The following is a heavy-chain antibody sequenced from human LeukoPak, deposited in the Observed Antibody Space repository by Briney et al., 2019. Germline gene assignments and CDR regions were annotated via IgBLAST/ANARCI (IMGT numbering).Heavy chain of an antibody. D-gene: IGHD6-19*01. V-gene: IGHV3-53*01. CDR3: ARVKAVARAFDY. CDR2: IYSGGST. J-gene: IGHJ4*02. CDR1: GFTVSSNY. Sequence: GGSLRLSCAASGFTVSSNYMSWVRQAPGKGLEWVSVIYSGGSTYYADSVKGRFTISRDNSKNTLYLQMNSLRAEDTAVYYCARVKAVARAFDYWGQGTLVTVSS.